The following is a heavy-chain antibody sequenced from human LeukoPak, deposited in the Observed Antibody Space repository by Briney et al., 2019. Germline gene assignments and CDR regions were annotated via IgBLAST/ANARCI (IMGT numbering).Heavy chain of an antibody. Sequence: PGGSLRLSCAASGFTFSSYEMNWVRQAPGKGLEWVSYISSSGSTIYYADSVKGRFTISRDNAKNSLYLQMNSLRAEDTAVYYCARVDGYTDSFDYWGQGTLVTVSS. CDR3: ARVDGYTDSFDY. CDR1: GFTFSSYE. V-gene: IGHV3-48*03. J-gene: IGHJ4*02. CDR2: ISSSGSTI. D-gene: IGHD5-24*01.